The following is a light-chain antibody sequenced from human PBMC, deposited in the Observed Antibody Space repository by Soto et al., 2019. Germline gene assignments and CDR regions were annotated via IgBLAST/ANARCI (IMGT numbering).Light chain of an antibody. Sequence: EIVLTQSPATLSLSPGERATLSCMASQSVSSYLAWYQQRPGQAPRLLIYDASNRATGIPARFSGSGYGTDFTLTISSLEPEDFAVYYCQQRSNWIYTFGQGTKLEIK. J-gene: IGKJ2*01. CDR2: DAS. V-gene: IGKV3-11*01. CDR3: QQRSNWIYT. CDR1: QSVSSY.